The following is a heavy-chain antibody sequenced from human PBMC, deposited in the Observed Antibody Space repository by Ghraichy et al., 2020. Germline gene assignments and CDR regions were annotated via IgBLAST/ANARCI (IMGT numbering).Heavy chain of an antibody. CDR2: ISGSGGST. D-gene: IGHD6-6*01. CDR1: GFTFSSYT. V-gene: IGHV3-23*01. J-gene: IGHJ4*02. CDR3: AKRRLGRVAARLEY. Sequence: GGSLRLSCAASGFTFSSYTMTWVRQAPGKGLEWVSTISGSGGSTYYADSVKGRFTISRDNSKNTLFLQMNSLRAEDTAIYYCAKRRLGRVAARLEYWGQGTLVTVSS.